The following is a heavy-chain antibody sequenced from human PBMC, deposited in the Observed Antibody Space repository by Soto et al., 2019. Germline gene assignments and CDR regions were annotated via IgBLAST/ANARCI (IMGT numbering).Heavy chain of an antibody. CDR3: ARTSGARLLNLVY. V-gene: IGHV4-61*01. J-gene: IGHJ4*02. Sequence: ETLSLTCTVSGGSVSSGSYYWSWIRQPPGKGLEWIGYIYYSGSTNYNPSLKSRVTISVDTSKNQFSLKLSSVTAADTAVYYCARTSGARLLNLVYWGQGTLVTVS. CDR2: IYYSGST. D-gene: IGHD2-15*01. CDR1: GGSVSSGSYY.